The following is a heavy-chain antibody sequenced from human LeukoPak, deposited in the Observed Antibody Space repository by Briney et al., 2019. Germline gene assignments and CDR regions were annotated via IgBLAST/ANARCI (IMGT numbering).Heavy chain of an antibody. CDR2: MNPNSGNT. Sequence: ASVKVSCKASGYTFTSYDINWVRQATGQGLEWMGWMNPNSGNTGYAQKFQGRVTITRNTSISTAYMELSSLRSEDTAVYYCAGGTNDYGGMYYFDYWGQGTLVTVSS. J-gene: IGHJ4*02. V-gene: IGHV1-8*03. D-gene: IGHD4-23*01. CDR3: AGGTNDYGGMYYFDY. CDR1: GYTFTSYD.